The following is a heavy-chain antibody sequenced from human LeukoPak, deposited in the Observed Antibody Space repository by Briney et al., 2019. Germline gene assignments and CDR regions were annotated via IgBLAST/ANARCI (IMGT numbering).Heavy chain of an antibody. V-gene: IGHV4-61*02. CDR3: ARAFGRGYSYSYGVY. J-gene: IGHJ4*02. CDR1: GGSISSGSYY. D-gene: IGHD5-18*01. CDR2: IYTSGST. Sequence: PSETLSITCTVSGGSISSGSYYWSWIRQPAGKGLEWIGRIYTSGSTNYNPSLKSRVTISVDTSKNQFSLKLSSVTAADTAVYYCARAFGRGYSYSYGVYWGQGTLVTVSS.